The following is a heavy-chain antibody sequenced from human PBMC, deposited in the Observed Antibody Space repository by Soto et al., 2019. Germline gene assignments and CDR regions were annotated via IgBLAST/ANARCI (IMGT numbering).Heavy chain of an antibody. V-gene: IGHV1-2*04. CDR3: ARGHKYYDFWSGYYSNGMDV. J-gene: IGHJ6*02. Sequence: ASVKVSCKASGYTFTGYYMRWVRQAPGQGLEWMGWINPNSGGTNYAQKFQGWVTMTRDTSISTAYMELSRLRSDDTAVYYCARGHKYYDFWSGYYSNGMDVWG. D-gene: IGHD3-3*01. CDR2: INPNSGGT. CDR1: GYTFTGYY.